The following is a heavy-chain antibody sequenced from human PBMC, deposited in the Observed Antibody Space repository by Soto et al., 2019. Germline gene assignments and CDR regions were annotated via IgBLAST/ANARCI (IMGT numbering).Heavy chain of an antibody. CDR2: IIPVLDVT. J-gene: IGHJ6*02. CDR1: GGTFSSYI. D-gene: IGHD2-2*01. Sequence: QVQLVQSGAEVKKPGSSVRVSCKASGGTFSSYIITWVRQAPGQGLEWMGRIIPVLDVTYYKEKFQGRVTITADKSTTTAYMELSSLRSDDTAVYYCAQAPNPGSAMPSYYGMDVWGQGTTVTVSS. V-gene: IGHV1-69*02. CDR3: AQAPNPGSAMPSYYGMDV.